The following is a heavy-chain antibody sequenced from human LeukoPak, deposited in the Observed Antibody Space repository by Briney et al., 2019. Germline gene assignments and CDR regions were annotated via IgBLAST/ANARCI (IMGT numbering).Heavy chain of an antibody. CDR1: GVSISSYY. V-gene: IGHV4-59*01. CDR2: IYYRGST. Sequence: SETLSLTCTVSGVSISSYYWTWIRQPPGKGLEWIGYIYYRGSTNYSPSLKSRVTISLETSKNQFSLKLSSVTAADTAVYYCTRDFVFWGQGSLVTASS. D-gene: IGHD3-3*01. CDR3: TRDFVF. J-gene: IGHJ4*02.